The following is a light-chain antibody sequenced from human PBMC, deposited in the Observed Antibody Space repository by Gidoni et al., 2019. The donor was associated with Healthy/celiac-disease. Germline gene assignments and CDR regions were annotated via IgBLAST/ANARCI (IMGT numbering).Light chain of an antibody. CDR2: KAS. CDR3: QQYNSYWT. V-gene: IGKV1-5*03. J-gene: IGKJ1*01. CDR1: QSISSW. Sequence: DIQMTQSPSTLSASVGDRVTITCRASQSISSWLAWYQQKPGKAPKLLIYKASSLESGVPSRFSDSGSGTEFTLTISSLQPDDFATYYCQQYNSYWTFGQXTKVEIK.